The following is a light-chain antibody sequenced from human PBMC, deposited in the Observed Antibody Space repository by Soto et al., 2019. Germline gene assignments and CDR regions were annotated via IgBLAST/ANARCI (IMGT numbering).Light chain of an antibody. Sequence: EIVMTQSPGTLSVSPGERATLSCRASQSISSELAWYQQRPGQPPRLLIYGASTRATGVPDRFTGSGSGSDFTLTISGLQSEDFAVYYCQQGRNCPLTFGQGTRLEI. CDR1: QSISSE. V-gene: IGKV3-15*01. CDR3: QQGRNCPLT. J-gene: IGKJ2*01. CDR2: GAS.